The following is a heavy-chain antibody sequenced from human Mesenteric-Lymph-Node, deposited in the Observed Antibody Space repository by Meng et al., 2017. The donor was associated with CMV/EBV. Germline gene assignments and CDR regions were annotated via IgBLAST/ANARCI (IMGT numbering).Heavy chain of an antibody. CDR2: MNPNSGNT. CDR1: GYTFTGYY. J-gene: IGHJ4*02. CDR3: ARGKYSSSWSSWYYFDY. D-gene: IGHD6-13*01. Sequence: ASVKVSCKTSGYTFTGYYIHWVRQATGQGLEWMGWMNPNSGNTGYAQKFQGRVTITRSTSISTAYMELSSLRSEDTAVYYCARGKYSSSWSSWYYFDYWGQGTLVTVSS. V-gene: IGHV1-8*03.